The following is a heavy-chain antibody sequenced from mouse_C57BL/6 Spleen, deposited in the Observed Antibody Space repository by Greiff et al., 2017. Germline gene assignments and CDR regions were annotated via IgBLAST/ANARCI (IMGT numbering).Heavy chain of an antibody. Sequence: QVQLQQPGTELVKPGASVKLSCKASGYTFTSYWMHWVKQRPGQGLEWIGNINPSNGGTNYNEKFKSKATLTVDKSSSTAYMQLSSLTSEDSAVYYCARQTTVVARYWYFDVWGTGTTVTVSS. J-gene: IGHJ1*03. CDR2: INPSNGGT. CDR3: ARQTTVVARYWYFDV. CDR1: GYTFTSYW. D-gene: IGHD1-1*01. V-gene: IGHV1-53*01.